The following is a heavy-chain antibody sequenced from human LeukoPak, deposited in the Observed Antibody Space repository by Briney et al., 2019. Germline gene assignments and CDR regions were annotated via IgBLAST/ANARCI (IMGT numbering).Heavy chain of an antibody. V-gene: IGHV4-59*01. CDR1: GGSFSPYH. CDR3: GRTNAFDI. Sequence: SETLSLICTVSGGSFSPYHWSWIRQPPGKGLEWIGYIYYSGSTNYNPSLKSRVTISLDTSKNQFSLKLSSVTAADTAVYYCGRTNAFDIWGQGTMVTVSS. CDR2: IYYSGST. J-gene: IGHJ3*02.